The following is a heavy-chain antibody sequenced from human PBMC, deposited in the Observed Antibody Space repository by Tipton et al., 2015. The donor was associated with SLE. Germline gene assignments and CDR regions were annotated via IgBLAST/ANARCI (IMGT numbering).Heavy chain of an antibody. Sequence: TLSLTCSVSDGSISTDYWAWIRQPPGKGLEWIGYISYSGATNYNPSLESRLTMSIDTSKNQFSLKLTSMTAADTAVYFCARGAVAGTLPHYYYGLDVWGQGTTVTVSS. CDR2: ISYSGAT. CDR3: ARGAVAGTLPHYYYGLDV. J-gene: IGHJ6*02. D-gene: IGHD6-19*01. V-gene: IGHV4-59*07. CDR1: DGSISTDY.